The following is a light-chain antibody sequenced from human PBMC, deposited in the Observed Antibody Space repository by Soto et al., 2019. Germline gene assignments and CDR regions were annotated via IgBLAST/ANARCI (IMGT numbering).Light chain of an antibody. Sequence: SVLTHPASVSGAPGQSLPISCSGTTSDVGIVSWYQHHPGKAPKLMIHEVTKRPSGVSDRFSGSKSGNSASLTISGLQAEDEADYFCCSFGGSGYVFGTGTKVTVL. CDR1: TSDVGI. J-gene: IGLJ1*01. CDR2: EVT. V-gene: IGLV2-23*02. CDR3: CSFGGSGYV.